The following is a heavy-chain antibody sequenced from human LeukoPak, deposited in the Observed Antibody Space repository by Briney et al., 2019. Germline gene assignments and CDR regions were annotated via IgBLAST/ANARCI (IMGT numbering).Heavy chain of an antibody. CDR2: IWYDGSNK. CDR3: ASYVLGDAFDI. J-gene: IGHJ3*02. V-gene: IGHV3-33*01. Sequence: GGSLRLSCAASGFTFSSYGMHWVRQAPGKGLEWVAVIWYDGSNKYYADSVKGRFTISRDNSKNTLYLQMNSLRAEDTAVYYCASYVLGDAFDIWGQGTMVAVSS. CDR1: GFTFSSYG. D-gene: IGHD3-16*01.